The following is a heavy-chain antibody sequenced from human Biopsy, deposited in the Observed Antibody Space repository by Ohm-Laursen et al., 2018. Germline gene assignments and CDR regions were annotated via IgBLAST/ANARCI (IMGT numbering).Heavy chain of an antibody. CDR2: LNPVSGNS. Sequence: ASVKVSCNASGYTFTSYDITWVQQASGQGPEWIGWLNPVSGNSNFGQKCRGRVTVTSDNSISTAYMELSGLTSDNTATYYCGRAVRNQLLTDPWGQGTLVTVSS. CDR1: GYTFTSYD. D-gene: IGHD1-1*01. J-gene: IGHJ5*02. V-gene: IGHV1-8*01. CDR3: GRAVRNQLLTDP.